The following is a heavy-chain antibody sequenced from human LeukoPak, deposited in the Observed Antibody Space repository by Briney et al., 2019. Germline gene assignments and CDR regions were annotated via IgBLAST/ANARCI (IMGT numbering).Heavy chain of an antibody. J-gene: IGHJ4*02. CDR1: GFPFSGNA. Sequence: GSLRLSCAASGFPFSGNAMSWVRQALGRGLEWVSGVGGDEKAHYADFVRGRLTISRDNSKKTVYLQMNSLTVEDTAVYYCAKDLSWWVTADYWGQGVLVTVSS. V-gene: IGHV3-23*01. D-gene: IGHD2-21*02. CDR3: AKDLSWWVTADY. CDR2: VGGDEKA.